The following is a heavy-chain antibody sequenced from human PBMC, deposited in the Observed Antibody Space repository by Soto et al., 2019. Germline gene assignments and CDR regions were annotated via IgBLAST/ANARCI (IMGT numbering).Heavy chain of an antibody. J-gene: IGHJ4*02. CDR1: GGSISSYY. Sequence: PSETLSLTCTVSGGSISSYYWSWIRQPPGKGLKWIGYIYYSGSTNYNPSLKSRVTISVDTSKNQFSLKLSSVTAADTAVYYCARGPGIAVAGHYYFDYWGQGTLVTVSS. V-gene: IGHV4-59*01. CDR2: IYYSGST. D-gene: IGHD6-19*01. CDR3: ARGPGIAVAGHYYFDY.